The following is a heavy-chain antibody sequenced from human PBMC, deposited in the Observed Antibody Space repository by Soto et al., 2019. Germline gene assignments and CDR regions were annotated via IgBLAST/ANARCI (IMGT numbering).Heavy chain of an antibody. CDR2: ISYGGSNK. J-gene: IGHJ4*02. Sequence: PGGSLMLSGAGSGWTFSSYGMHWVRQAPGKGLEWVAVISYGGSNKYYADSVKGRFTISRGNSKNTLYLQMNSLRADDTAVYHCAKGQNSGTYRFYFDYWGQGALVTVSS. CDR3: AKGQNSGTYRFYFDY. V-gene: IGHV3-30*18. D-gene: IGHD1-26*01. CDR1: GWTFSSYG.